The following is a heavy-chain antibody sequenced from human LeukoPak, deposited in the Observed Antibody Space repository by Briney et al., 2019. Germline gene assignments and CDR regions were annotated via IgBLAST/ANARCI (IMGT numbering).Heavy chain of an antibody. J-gene: IGHJ3*02. D-gene: IGHD3-22*01. CDR1: GGSISSYY. V-gene: IGHV4-4*07. CDR2: ISTSGST. Sequence: SETLSLTCTASGGSISSYYWSWVRQPAGKGLEWIARISTSGSTNYNPSLKSRVTMSVDTSNNQFSLKLSSVTAADTAVYYCARVSHYYDSSGYYYVRAFDIWGQGTMVTVSS. CDR3: ARVSHYYDSSGYYYVRAFDI.